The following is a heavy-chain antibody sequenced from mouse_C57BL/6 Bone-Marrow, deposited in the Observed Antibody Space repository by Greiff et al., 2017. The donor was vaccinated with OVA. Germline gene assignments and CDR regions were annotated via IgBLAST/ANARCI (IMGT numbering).Heavy chain of an antibody. Sequence: VQLQQSGAELVRPGTSVKLSCKASGYTFTSYWMHWVKQRPGQGLEWIGVIDPSDSYTNYNQKFKGKATLTVDTSSSTAYMQLSSLTSEDSAVYYCARDYDYFDYWGQGTTLTVSS. CDR3: ARDYDYFDY. CDR1: GYTFTSYW. D-gene: IGHD2-4*01. V-gene: IGHV1-59*01. CDR2: IDPSDSYT. J-gene: IGHJ2*01.